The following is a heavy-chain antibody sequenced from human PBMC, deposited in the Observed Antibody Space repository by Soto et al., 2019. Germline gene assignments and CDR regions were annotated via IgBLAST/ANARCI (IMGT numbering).Heavy chain of an antibody. CDR3: PRGPTVTYAYYFDY. CDR2: INPSGGST. CDR1: GYTFTSYY. V-gene: IGHV1-46*01. Sequence: QVQLVQSGAEVKKPGASVKVSCKASGYTFTSYYMHWVRQAPGQGLEWMGIINPSGGSTSYAQKFQGRVPMTRETSTSTVYIELSRLRPQDTAVYYCPRGPTVTYAYYFDYRGQGTLVTVPS. J-gene: IGHJ4*02. D-gene: IGHD4-17*01.